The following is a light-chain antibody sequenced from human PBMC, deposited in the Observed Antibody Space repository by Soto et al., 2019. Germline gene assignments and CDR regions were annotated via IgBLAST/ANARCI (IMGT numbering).Light chain of an antibody. V-gene: IGKV3-11*01. CDR2: DAS. J-gene: IGKJ4*01. CDR3: QQRINWPRLT. Sequence: EIVLTQSPATLSLSPGERATLSCRASQSVSSSLAWYQQKRGQAPRLLIYDASNRATGIPTRFSGSGSGTDFTLTITSLAPEDFAVYYCQQRINWPRLTFGGGTKVESK. CDR1: QSVSSS.